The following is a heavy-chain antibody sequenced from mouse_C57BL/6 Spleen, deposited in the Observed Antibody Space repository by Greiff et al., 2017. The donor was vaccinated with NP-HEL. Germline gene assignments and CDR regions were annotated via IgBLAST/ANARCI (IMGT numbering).Heavy chain of an antibody. J-gene: IGHJ4*01. CDR2: INPNYGTT. V-gene: IGHV1-39*01. Sequence: LVESGPELVKPGASVKISCKASGYSFTDYNMNWVKQSNGKSLEWIGVINPNYGTTSYNQKFKGKATLTVDQSSSTAYMQLNSLTSEDSAVYYCARGQAQATWGDYYAMDYWGQGTSVTVSS. CDR3: ARGQAQATWGDYYAMDY. D-gene: IGHD3-2*02. CDR1: GYSFTDYN.